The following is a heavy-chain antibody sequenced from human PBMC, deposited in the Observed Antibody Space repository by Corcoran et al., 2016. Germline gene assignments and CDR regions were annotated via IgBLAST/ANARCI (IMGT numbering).Heavy chain of an antibody. Sequence: EVQLVQSGAEVKKPGESLKISCKGSGYSFTSYWIGWVRQMPGKGLEWMGIIYPGDSDTRYSPSFQGQVTISAGKSISTAYLQWSSLKASATAMDYCATLHAYCSSTSCLDAFDIWGQGTMVTVSS. V-gene: IGHV5-51*01. CDR1: GYSFTSYW. CDR3: ATLHAYCSSTSCLDAFDI. CDR2: IYPGDSDT. D-gene: IGHD2-2*01. J-gene: IGHJ3*02.